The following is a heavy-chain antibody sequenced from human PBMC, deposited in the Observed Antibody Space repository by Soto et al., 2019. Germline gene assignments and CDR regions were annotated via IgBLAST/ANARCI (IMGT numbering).Heavy chain of an antibody. J-gene: IGHJ6*02. CDR2: INTAGSTK. D-gene: IGHD3-9*01. V-gene: IGHV3-48*03. Sequence: VGSLSLSCAASGFTFSNFEMHWVRPAPGKGLEWVSYINTAGSTKYYAESVKGRFTISRDNARNSLFLQMNSLRAEDTAVYYCARAECSSPDCLTAYYSYGLDVWGQGSTVTVFS. CDR3: ARAECSSPDCLTAYYSYGLDV. CDR1: GFTFSNFE.